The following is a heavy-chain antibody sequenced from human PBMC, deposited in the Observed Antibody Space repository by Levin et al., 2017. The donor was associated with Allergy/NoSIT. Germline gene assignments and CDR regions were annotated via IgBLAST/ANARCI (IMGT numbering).Heavy chain of an antibody. CDR1: GFTFSSYA. CDR3: ARDLGVVYYYGMDV. J-gene: IGHJ6*02. V-gene: IGHV3-30-3*01. Sequence: GESLKISCAASGFTFSSYAMHWVRQAPGKGLEWVAVISYDGSNKYYADSVKGRFTISRDNSKNTLYLQMNSLRAEDTAVYYCARDLGVVYYYGMDVWGQGTTVTVSS. D-gene: IGHD3-3*01. CDR2: ISYDGSNK.